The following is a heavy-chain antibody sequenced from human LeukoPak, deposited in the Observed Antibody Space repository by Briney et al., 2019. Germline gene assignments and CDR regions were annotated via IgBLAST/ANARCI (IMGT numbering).Heavy chain of an antibody. D-gene: IGHD6-19*01. V-gene: IGHV4-59*01. CDR1: GGSISTYY. CDR2: IYHSGIT. Sequence: KPSETLSLTCTVSGGSISTYYWRWIGQPPGKGLEWIGFIYHSGITNYNPSLKSRVTISVDTSKNQFSLNLSSVTAADTAVYYCARDETSDTSGWHLGYWGQGTLVTVSS. J-gene: IGHJ4*02. CDR3: ARDETSDTSGWHLGY.